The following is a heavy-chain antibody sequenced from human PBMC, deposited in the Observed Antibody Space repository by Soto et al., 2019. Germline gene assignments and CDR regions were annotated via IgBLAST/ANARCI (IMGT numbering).Heavy chain of an antibody. Sequence: GGSLRLSCAASGFNFGVFGMHWVRQAPGKGLEWLSVLSYVGSEEYYADSVRGRFTISRDNSKNTLFLQMDSLRVDDTGVYYCALTRRSSLLEVAGPGFEYWGQGTLVTVSS. CDR2: LSYVGSEE. J-gene: IGHJ4*02. CDR3: ALTRRSSLLEVAGPGFEY. V-gene: IGHV3-30*03. CDR1: GFNFGVFG. D-gene: IGHD6-19*01.